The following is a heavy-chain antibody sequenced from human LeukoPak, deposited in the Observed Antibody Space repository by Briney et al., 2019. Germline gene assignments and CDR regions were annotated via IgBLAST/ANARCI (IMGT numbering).Heavy chain of an antibody. V-gene: IGHV4-4*09. CDR2: INTKGET. CDR3: ATSNDAKIAPFDH. J-gene: IGHJ4*02. Sequence: SETLSLTCTVSGVSMSAYQWSWVRQSPEKGLEWIGCINTKGETSYNPSLKSRVSTSVDTSKSQFSLRLTSVTAADTAVYYCATSNDAKIAPFDHWGQGAPVTVSS. D-gene: IGHD2-21*01. CDR1: GVSMSAYQ.